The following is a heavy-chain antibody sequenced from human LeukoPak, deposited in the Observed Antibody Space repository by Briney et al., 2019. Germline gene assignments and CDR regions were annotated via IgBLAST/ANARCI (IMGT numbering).Heavy chain of an antibody. J-gene: IGHJ6*03. CDR3: ARGYGGSSWYSPYYYMDV. CDR2: INPNSGGT. D-gene: IGHD6-13*01. V-gene: IGHV1-2*02. CDR1: GYTFTGYY. Sequence: GASVKVSCKASGYTFTGYYMHWVRQAPGQGLEWMGWINPNSGGTNYVQKFQGRVTMTRDTSISTAYMELSRLRSDDTAVYYCARGYGGSSWYSPYYYMDVWGKGTTVTVSS.